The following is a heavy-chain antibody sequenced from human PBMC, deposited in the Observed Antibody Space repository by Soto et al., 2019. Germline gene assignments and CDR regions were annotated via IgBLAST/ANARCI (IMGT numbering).Heavy chain of an antibody. CDR2: IFYSGNT. V-gene: IGHV4-39*01. CDR1: DGSISSRSNY. J-gene: IGHJ3*02. Sequence: SETLSLTCTVSDGSISSRSNYWGWIRQPPGKGLEWIGSIFYSGNTYYNPSLKSRVTISVDTSKNQFSLRLSSVTAADTGVYYCVRYDRINMKPYSPEGFHIWGQGTMVTVSS. CDR3: VRYDRINMKPYSPEGFHI. D-gene: IGHD3-3*02.